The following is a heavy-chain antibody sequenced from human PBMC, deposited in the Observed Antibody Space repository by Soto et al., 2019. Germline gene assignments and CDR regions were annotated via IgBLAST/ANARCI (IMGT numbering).Heavy chain of an antibody. Sequence: QVQLVQSGAEVKKPGSSVKVSCKASGDTFSSYAISWVRQAPGQGLEWMGGIIPIFGAADYAQRFQGRVTITADESTYTSYLEMSSLRSDDTALYYCARGRVDAVVGPRALVPHHFDFWGQGTLVTVSS. D-gene: IGHD2-15*01. V-gene: IGHV1-69*01. CDR1: GDTFSSYA. CDR2: IIPIFGAA. CDR3: ARGRVDAVVGPRALVPHHFDF. J-gene: IGHJ4*02.